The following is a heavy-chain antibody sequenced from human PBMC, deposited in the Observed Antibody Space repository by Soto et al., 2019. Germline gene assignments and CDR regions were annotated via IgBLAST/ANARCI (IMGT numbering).Heavy chain of an antibody. V-gene: IGHV2-5*02. CDR2: IYWDDDT. D-gene: IGHD4-17*01. CDR1: VFSLSTSGVG. Sequence: QIPLKESGPTLVKPTQTLTLTCTFSVFSLSTSGVGVGWIRQPPGKALEWLALIYWDDDTRYSPSLKSRLNTTEDTSKNQVVLTMTNMDPVDTATYYCAHRQRTVYFDYWGQGTLVTVSS. CDR3: AHRQRTVYFDY. J-gene: IGHJ4*02.